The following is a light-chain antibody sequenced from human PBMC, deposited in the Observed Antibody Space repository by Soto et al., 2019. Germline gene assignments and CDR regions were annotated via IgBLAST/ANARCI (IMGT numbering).Light chain of an antibody. Sequence: DIQMTQSPSSLSASVGDRVTITCQASHDISHFLNWFQQKPGKAPKLLISDASSLETGVPSRCSGSGYGTDFTFTISSLQHEDIEPYYCQQYDNLQYTFGQGTKLQIK. CDR2: DAS. V-gene: IGKV1-33*01. CDR3: QQYDNLQYT. J-gene: IGKJ2*01. CDR1: HDISHF.